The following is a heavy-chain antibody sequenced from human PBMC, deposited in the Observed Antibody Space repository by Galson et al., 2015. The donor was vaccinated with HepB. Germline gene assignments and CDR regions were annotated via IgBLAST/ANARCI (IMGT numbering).Heavy chain of an antibody. CDR1: GFTFSSDA. V-gene: IGHV3-23*01. CDR2: ISGSSTNK. CDR3: GSGPTRYTGWYRGLHKFFQH. J-gene: IGHJ1*01. D-gene: IGHD6-19*01. Sequence: SLRLSCAASGFTFSSDAMSWVRQAPGKGLEWVSSISGSSTNKYYADSVKGRFTISRDNSKDTLYLQMDSLTPEDTAVYYCGSGPTRYTGWYRGLHKFFQHWGQGTLVTVSS.